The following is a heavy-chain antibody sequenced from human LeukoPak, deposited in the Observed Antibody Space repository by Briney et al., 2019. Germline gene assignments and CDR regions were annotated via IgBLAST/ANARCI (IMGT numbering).Heavy chain of an antibody. CDR3: ARLSVIVGAALEYYYFYMDD. Sequence: SETLSLTCSVSGGSISSSSYYWGWIRQAPGKGLERIERIYYSGSTYYNPSLKSRVSISVDKSKNRVSLKLTSVAGADTAVYYCARLSVIVGAALEYYYFYMDDWGQGTTVTVSS. D-gene: IGHD1-26*01. J-gene: IGHJ6*03. CDR1: GGSISSSSYY. CDR2: IYYSGST. V-gene: IGHV4-39*01.